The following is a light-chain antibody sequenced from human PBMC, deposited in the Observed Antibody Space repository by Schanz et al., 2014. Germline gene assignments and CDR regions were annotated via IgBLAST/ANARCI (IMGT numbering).Light chain of an antibody. Sequence: EIVMTQSPATLSVSPGERATLSCRASQSVSGNLAWYQQKPGQAPRLLIYGASTRATGIPARFSGSGSGTEFTLSISRLQSEDFGVYYCQQYNKWPRTFGQGTKVEIK. CDR3: QQYNKWPRT. V-gene: IGKV3-15*01. CDR1: QSVSGN. J-gene: IGKJ1*01. CDR2: GAS.